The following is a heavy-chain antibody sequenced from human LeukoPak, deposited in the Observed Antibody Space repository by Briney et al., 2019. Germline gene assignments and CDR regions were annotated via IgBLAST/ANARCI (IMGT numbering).Heavy chain of an antibody. J-gene: IGHJ3*02. D-gene: IGHD3-10*01. CDR1: GFNIEGHN. V-gene: IGHV3-30*02. Sequence: GSLKLSCAASGFNIEGHNMHWVRQAPGKGLEWVSFIQHDGGRKWYVDSVKGRFTISRDNSKNTFSLQMNDLRLKDTAVYYCAKDFGSGRYAFDIWGQGTIVTVSS. CDR2: IQHDGGRK. CDR3: AKDFGSGRYAFDI.